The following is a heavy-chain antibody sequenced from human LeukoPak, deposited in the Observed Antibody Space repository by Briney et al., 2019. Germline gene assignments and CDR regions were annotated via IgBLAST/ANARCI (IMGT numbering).Heavy chain of an antibody. J-gene: IGHJ4*02. CDR2: IYHSGST. Sequence: SETLSLTCTVSGGSISSGGYYWSWIRQHPGKGLEWIGYIYHSGSTYYNPSLKSRVTISVDRSKNQFSLKLSSVTAADTAVYYCARAALTGEEYFDYWGQGTLVTVSS. D-gene: IGHD7-27*01. CDR1: GGSISSGGYY. V-gene: IGHV4-30-2*01. CDR3: ARAALTGEEYFDY.